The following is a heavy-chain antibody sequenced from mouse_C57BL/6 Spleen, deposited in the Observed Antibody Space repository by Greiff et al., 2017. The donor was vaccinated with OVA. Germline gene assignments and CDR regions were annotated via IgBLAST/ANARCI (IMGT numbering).Heavy chain of an antibody. J-gene: IGHJ3*01. Sequence: VQLQQSGAELVKPGASVKLSCKASGYTFTEYTIHWVKQRSGQGLEWIGWFYPGSGSIKYNEKFKDKATLTADKSSSTVYMELSRLTSEDSAVYFCARHGSPLYYDYEGAWFAYWGQGTLVTVSA. V-gene: IGHV1-62-2*01. CDR2: FYPGSGSI. D-gene: IGHD2-4*01. CDR3: ARHGSPLYYDYEGAWFAY. CDR1: GYTFTEYT.